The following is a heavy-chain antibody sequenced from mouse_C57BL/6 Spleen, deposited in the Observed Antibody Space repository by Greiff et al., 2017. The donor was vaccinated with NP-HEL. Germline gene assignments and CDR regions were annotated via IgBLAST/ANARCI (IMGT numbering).Heavy chain of an antibody. D-gene: IGHD2-9*01. CDR2: ISYDGSN. CDR3: ARDPFYGYDVAWFAY. CDR1: GYSITSGYY. V-gene: IGHV3-6*01. J-gene: IGHJ3*01. Sequence: EVQLQQSGPGLVKPSQSLSLTCSVTGYSITSGYYWNWIRQFPGNKLEWMGYISYDGSNNYNPSLKNRISITRDTSKNQFFLKLNSVTTEDTATYYCARDPFYGYDVAWFAYWGQGTLVTVSA.